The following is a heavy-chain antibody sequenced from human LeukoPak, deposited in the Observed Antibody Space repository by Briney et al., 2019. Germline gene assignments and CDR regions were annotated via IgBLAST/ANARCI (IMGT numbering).Heavy chain of an antibody. D-gene: IGHD3-22*01. Sequence: GGSLRLSCAASGFTFSSYAMHWVRQAPGKGLEWVAVISYDGSNKYYADSVKGRFTISRDNAKNSLYLQMNSLRAEDTAVYYCAKASAMIVVVSKHFDYWGQGTLVTVSS. CDR2: ISYDGSNK. CDR3: AKASAMIVVVSKHFDY. CDR1: GFTFSSYA. V-gene: IGHV3-30*04. J-gene: IGHJ4*02.